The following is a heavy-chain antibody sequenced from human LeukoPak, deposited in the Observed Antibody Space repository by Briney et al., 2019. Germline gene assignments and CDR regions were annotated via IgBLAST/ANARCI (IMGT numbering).Heavy chain of an antibody. J-gene: IGHJ4*02. V-gene: IGHV3-30-3*01. D-gene: IGHD2/OR15-2a*01. CDR3: ARDLWGANSY. Sequence: GGSLRLSCAASGLAFSTYAMHWVRQAPDKGLEWMAVISYDGTNKYYSNSVKGRFTISRDNSKNTLYLQMNSLRAEDTAVYYCARDLWGANSYWGQGGLVTVSS. CDR1: GLAFSTYA. CDR2: ISYDGTNK.